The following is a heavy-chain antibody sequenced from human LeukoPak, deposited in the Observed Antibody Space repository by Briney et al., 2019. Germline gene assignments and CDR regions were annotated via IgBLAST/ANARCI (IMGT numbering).Heavy chain of an antibody. CDR3: AQTLEVSTITVHY. J-gene: IGHJ4*02. CDR2: INHNGST. V-gene: IGHV4-34*01. CDR1: GGPFSSYY. Sequence: SETLSLTCTFYGGPFSSYYWSWVRQPPGKGLEWIGEINHNGSTTYNPSLRSRVTISVDTSKKHFSLKLTSVTAADTAVYFCAQTLEVSTITVHYWGQGTLVTVSS. D-gene: IGHD2-8*02.